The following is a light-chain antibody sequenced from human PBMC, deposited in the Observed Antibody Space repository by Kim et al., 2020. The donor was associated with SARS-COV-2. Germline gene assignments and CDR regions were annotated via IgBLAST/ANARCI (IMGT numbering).Light chain of an antibody. Sequence: MSAGERATLTCRDSQSVSSNLAWYQQKPGQAPRLLIYDASTRATGIPARFSGSGSGTQFTLTISSLQSEDFAVYYCHQYNNWPLTFGGGTKVDIK. CDR3: HQYNNWPLT. CDR1: QSVSSN. J-gene: IGKJ4*01. V-gene: IGKV3-15*01. CDR2: DAS.